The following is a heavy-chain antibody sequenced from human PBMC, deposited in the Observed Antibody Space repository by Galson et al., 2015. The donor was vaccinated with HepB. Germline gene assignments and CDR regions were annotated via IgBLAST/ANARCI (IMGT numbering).Heavy chain of an antibody. D-gene: IGHD3-3*01. CDR3: ARDVSSYYDFWSGYSGGHYYYGMDV. Sequence: SLRLSCAASGFTFSSYAMSWVRQAPGKGLEWVSAIIDSGGGTYYADSVKGRFTISRDNSKNTLYLQMNSLRDEDTAVYYCARDVSSYYDFWSGYSGGHYYYGMDVWGQGTTVTVSS. J-gene: IGHJ6*02. CDR2: IIDSGGGT. V-gene: IGHV3-23*01. CDR1: GFTFSSYA.